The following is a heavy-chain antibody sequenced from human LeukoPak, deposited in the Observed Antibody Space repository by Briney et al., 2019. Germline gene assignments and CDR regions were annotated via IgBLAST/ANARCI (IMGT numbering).Heavy chain of an antibody. D-gene: IGHD3-22*01. CDR2: ISGNGGST. CDR3: AKDRPPKTYYYDSSGYYYDAFDI. CDR1: GFTFSSYA. V-gene: IGHV3-23*01. Sequence: GGSLRLSCAASGFTFSSYAMSWVRQAPGKGLEWVSAISGNGGSTYYADSVKGRFTISRDNSKNTLYLQMNSLRAEDTAVYYCAKDRPPKTYYYDSSGYYYDAFDIWGQGTMVTVSS. J-gene: IGHJ3*02.